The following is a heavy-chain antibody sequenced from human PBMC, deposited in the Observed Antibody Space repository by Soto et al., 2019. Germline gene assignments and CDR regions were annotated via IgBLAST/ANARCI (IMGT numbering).Heavy chain of an antibody. CDR2: IIPIYDSP. J-gene: IGHJ4*02. CDR3: ASSTFLSGYSGYFHLDF. CDR1: GDPFNNYA. D-gene: IGHD5-12*01. Sequence: QVHLVQSGTEVKKPGSSVKVSCKASGDPFNNYAISWVRQAPAQGLQWMGGIIPIYDSPSYAQGSHNRVTITADTSTSTAHLQLNGLTSEDTAVYYCASSTFLSGYSGYFHLDFWGQGTLVTVSS. V-gene: IGHV1-69*06.